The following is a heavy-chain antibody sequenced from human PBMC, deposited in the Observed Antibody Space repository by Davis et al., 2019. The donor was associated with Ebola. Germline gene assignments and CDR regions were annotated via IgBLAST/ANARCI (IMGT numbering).Heavy chain of an antibody. J-gene: IGHJ5*02. CDR1: GFTFSRDW. CDR3: ARVGYGDSWRWFDP. CDR2: INGDGSRT. Sequence: GESLKISCAASGFTFSRDWIHWFRQGPGKGLVWVSRINGDGSRTNYADSVKGRFTISRDNAKKTVYLQMNSLRAEDTAVYFCARVGYGDSWRWFDPWGQGTLVTVSS. D-gene: IGHD4-17*01. V-gene: IGHV3-74*01.